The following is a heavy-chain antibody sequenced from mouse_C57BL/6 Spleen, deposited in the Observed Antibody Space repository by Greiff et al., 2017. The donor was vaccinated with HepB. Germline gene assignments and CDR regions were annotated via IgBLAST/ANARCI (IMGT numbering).Heavy chain of an antibody. J-gene: IGHJ3*01. D-gene: IGHD2-3*01. Sequence: QVQLQQPGAELVRPGSSVKLSCKASGYTFTSYWMHWVKQRPIQGLEWIGNIDPSDSETHYNQKFKDKATLTVDKSSSTAYMQLSSLTSEDSAVYYCARALYDGYSPFAYWGQGTLVTVSA. V-gene: IGHV1-52*01. CDR2: IDPSDSET. CDR3: ARALYDGYSPFAY. CDR1: GYTFTSYW.